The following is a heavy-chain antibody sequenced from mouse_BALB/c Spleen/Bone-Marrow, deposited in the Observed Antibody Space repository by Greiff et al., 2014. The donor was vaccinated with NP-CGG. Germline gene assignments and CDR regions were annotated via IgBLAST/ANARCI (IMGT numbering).Heavy chain of an antibody. Sequence: VKLVESGPELVRPGASVKMSCKASDYTFTSYWTHWVKQRPGQGLEWIGMIDPSNSETRLNQKFKDKATLNVDKSSNTAYMHLSSLTSDDSAVYYCARTFQPRRAMDYWGQGSSVTVSS. J-gene: IGHJ4*01. D-gene: IGHD6-1*01. V-gene: IGHV1S127*01. CDR1: DYTFTSYW. CDR3: ARTFQPRRAMDY. CDR2: IDPSNSET.